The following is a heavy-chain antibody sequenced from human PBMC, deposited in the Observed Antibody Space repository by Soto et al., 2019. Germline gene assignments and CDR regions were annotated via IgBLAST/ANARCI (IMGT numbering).Heavy chain of an antibody. J-gene: IGHJ4*02. D-gene: IGHD4-4*01. Sequence: QVQMVESGGGLVKPGGSLRLSCAASGFTFSGFYMNWIRQAPGKGLEWVAFISGPSKNMAYADSVKGRFTISRDNAMQSLYLQMDNLRDDDTAVYYCARDYSNKGFDCWGQGTLVTVSS. CDR3: ARDYSNKGFDC. V-gene: IGHV3-11*01. CDR2: ISGPSKNM. CDR1: GFTFSGFY.